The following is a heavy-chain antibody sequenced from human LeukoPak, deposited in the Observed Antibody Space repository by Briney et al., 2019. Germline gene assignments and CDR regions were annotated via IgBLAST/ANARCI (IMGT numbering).Heavy chain of an antibody. J-gene: IGHJ3*02. CDR3: VREYSSSSGRAFDM. Sequence: PGGSLRLSCAASGFTFSSYWMHWVRQAPGKGLVWVSRISTDGSSTNSADSVKGRLTISRDNAKNTLYLQMNSLRAEDTAVYYCVREYSSSSGRAFDMWGQETMVTVSP. CDR2: ISTDGSST. D-gene: IGHD6-6*01. CDR1: GFTFSSYW. V-gene: IGHV3-74*01.